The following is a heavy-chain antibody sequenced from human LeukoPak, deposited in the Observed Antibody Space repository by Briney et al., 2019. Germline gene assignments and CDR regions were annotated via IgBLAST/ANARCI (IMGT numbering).Heavy chain of an antibody. CDR2: IIPILGIA. Sequence: ASVKVSCKASGGTFSSYAISWVRQAPGQGLEWMGRIIPILGIANYAQKFQGRVTITADKSTSTAYMELSSLRSEDTAVYYCARLGYYDRFDYWGQGTLVTVSS. D-gene: IGHD3-22*01. CDR3: ARLGYYDRFDY. V-gene: IGHV1-69*04. CDR1: GGTFSSYA. J-gene: IGHJ4*02.